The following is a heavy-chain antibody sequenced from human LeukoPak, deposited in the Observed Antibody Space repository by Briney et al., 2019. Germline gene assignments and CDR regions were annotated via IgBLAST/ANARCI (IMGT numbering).Heavy chain of an antibody. CDR1: GYTFASYA. CDR3: ARVGSRTVTTSGFDY. CDR2: ISAGNGNT. D-gene: IGHD4-17*01. V-gene: IGHV1-3*01. Sequence: ASVKVSCKASGYTFASYAMHWVRQAPGQRLEWMGWISAGNGNTKYSQKFQDRVTFTGDTSASTAYMELSSLGSEDTAVYYCARVGSRTVTTSGFDYWGQGTLVTVSS. J-gene: IGHJ4*02.